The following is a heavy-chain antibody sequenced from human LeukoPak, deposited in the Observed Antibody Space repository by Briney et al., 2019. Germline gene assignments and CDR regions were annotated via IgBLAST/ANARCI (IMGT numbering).Heavy chain of an antibody. CDR1: GGTFSSYA. Sequence: SVKLSCKASGGTFSSYAISWVRQAPGQGLEWMGRILPIFGTAMHTQMLQGRVTITTDESTSTAYMELSSLRSEDTAVYYCARSLTTVTTAWFDPWGQGTLVTVSS. CDR3: ARSLTTVTTAWFDP. D-gene: IGHD4-17*01. CDR2: ILPIFGTA. V-gene: IGHV1-69*05. J-gene: IGHJ5*02.